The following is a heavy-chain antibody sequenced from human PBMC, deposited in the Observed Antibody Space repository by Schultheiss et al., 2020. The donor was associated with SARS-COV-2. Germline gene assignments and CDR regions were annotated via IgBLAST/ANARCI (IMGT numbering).Heavy chain of an antibody. CDR1: GFTFSSYA. D-gene: IGHD6-6*01. Sequence: GGSLRLSCAASGFTFSSYAMHWVRQAPGKGLEYVSAISSNGGSTYYANSVKGRFTISRDNSKNTLYLQMGSLRAEDMAVYYCAKSAGSSTYFDIWGQGTMVTVSS. J-gene: IGHJ3*02. V-gene: IGHV3-64*01. CDR3: AKSAGSSTYFDI. CDR2: ISSNGGST.